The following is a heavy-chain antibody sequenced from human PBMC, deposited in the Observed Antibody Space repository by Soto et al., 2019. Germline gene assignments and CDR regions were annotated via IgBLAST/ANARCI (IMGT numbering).Heavy chain of an antibody. CDR1: GYSFTSYW. Sequence: PGESLKISCKGSGYSFTSYWIGWVRQMPGKGLEWMGIIYPGDSDTRYSPSFQGQVTTSADKSIGTAYLQWSSLKASDTAMYYCARHRPYYYDSSGYYSDYWGQGTLVTVSS. CDR3: ARHRPYYYDSSGYYSDY. CDR2: IYPGDSDT. V-gene: IGHV5-51*01. D-gene: IGHD3-22*01. J-gene: IGHJ4*02.